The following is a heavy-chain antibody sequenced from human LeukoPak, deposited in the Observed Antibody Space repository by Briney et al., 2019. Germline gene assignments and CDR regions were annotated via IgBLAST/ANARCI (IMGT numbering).Heavy chain of an antibody. CDR3: AKSVTAAGTYAFVI. CDR2: LRGNGGST. J-gene: IGHJ3*02. V-gene: IGHV3-23*01. Sequence: GGSVRLSCAASGFTFSSYAMSWVRQAPGKGLEWVSSLRGNGGSTEYVDSVRGRFVISRDNSRNTLYLQMNSLRAEDTAVYYCAKSVTAAGTYAFVIWGQGTVLTVSS. CDR1: GFTFSSYA. D-gene: IGHD6-13*01.